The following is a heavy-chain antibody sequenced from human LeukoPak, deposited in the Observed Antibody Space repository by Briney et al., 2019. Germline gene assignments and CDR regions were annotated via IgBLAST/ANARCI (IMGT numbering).Heavy chain of an antibody. CDR2: INHSGST. D-gene: IGHD4-17*01. V-gene: IGHV4-34*01. CDR1: GGSFSGYY. J-gene: IGHJ1*01. CDR3: ARGGDFQH. Sequence: SETLSLTCAVYGGSFSGYYWSWIRQPPGKGLEWIGEINHSGSTNYNPSLKSRVTMSVDTSKNQFSLKLSSVTAADTAVYYCARGGDFQHWGQGTLVTVSS.